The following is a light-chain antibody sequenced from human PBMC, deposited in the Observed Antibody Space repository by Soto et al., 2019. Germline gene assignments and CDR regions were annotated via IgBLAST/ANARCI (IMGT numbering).Light chain of an antibody. CDR3: SSYTGSSNCV. CDR2: EVS. V-gene: IGLV2-14*01. J-gene: IGLJ3*02. CDR1: SSDVGGYDF. Sequence: QSALTQPASVSRSPGQSITISCTGTSSDVGGYDFVSWYQQHPGKAPKLLIFEVSNRPSGVSNRFSGSKSGNTASLTISGLQAEDEADYYCSSYTGSSNCVFGGGTKLTVL.